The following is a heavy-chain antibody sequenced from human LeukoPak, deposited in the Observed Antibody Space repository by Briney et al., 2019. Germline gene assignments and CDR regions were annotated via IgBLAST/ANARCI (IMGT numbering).Heavy chain of an antibody. Sequence: PGGSLRLSCAASGFTFTTYWIHWIRQAPGKGLEWVAVISYDGSNKYYADSVKGRFTISRDNSKNTLYLQMNSLRAEDTAVYYCARDPDYEGTIWGQGTLVTVSS. CDR1: GFTFTTYW. D-gene: IGHD1-7*01. J-gene: IGHJ4*02. CDR3: ARDPDYEGTI. V-gene: IGHV3-30-3*01. CDR2: ISYDGSNK.